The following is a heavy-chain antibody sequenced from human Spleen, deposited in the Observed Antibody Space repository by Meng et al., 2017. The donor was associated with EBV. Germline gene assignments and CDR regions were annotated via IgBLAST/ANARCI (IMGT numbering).Heavy chain of an antibody. CDR3: ARVTLPGYFDY. CDR1: GYMFSSYS. J-gene: IGHJ4*02. Sequence: QGQLVQSGAEVKKPGXSVKVSCKASGYMFSSYSVSWVRQAPGQGLEWMGMISGYNGNTNYAQKFQGRVTMTTDSSTSTAYMELRSLRSDDTAVYFCARVTLPGYFDYWGQGTLVTVSS. V-gene: IGHV1-18*01. D-gene: IGHD6-13*01. CDR2: ISGYNGNT.